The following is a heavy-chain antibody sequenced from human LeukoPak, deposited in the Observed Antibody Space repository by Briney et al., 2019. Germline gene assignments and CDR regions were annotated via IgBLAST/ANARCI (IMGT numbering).Heavy chain of an antibody. J-gene: IGHJ4*02. D-gene: IGHD3-22*01. CDR2: IIPILGIA. CDR3: ARDYGSYDSSGYYGRAFDY. CDR1: GGTFSSYA. Sequence: SVKVSCKASGGTFSSYAISWVRQAPGQGLEWMGRIIPILGIANYAQKFQGRVTITADKSTSTAYMELSSLRSEDTAVYYCARDYGSYDSSGYYGRAFDYWGQGTLVTVSS. V-gene: IGHV1-69*04.